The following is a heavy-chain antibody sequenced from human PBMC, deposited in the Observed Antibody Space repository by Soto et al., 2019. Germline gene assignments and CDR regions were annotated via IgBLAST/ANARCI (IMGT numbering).Heavy chain of an antibody. Sequence: SETLSLTCTVSGGSISSYYWSWIRQPPGKGLEWIGYIYYSGSTNYNPSLKSRVTISVDTSKNQFSLKLSSVTAADTAVYYCARDIPTPVLGYYYYYMDVWGKGTTVTVSS. D-gene: IGHD2-15*01. CDR2: IYYSGST. CDR3: ARDIPTPVLGYYYYYMDV. CDR1: GGSISSYY. V-gene: IGHV4-59*01. J-gene: IGHJ6*03.